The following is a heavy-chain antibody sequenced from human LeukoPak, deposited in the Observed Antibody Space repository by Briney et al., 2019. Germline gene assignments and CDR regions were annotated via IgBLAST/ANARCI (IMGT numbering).Heavy chain of an antibody. CDR3: ARVLVATIYGFDY. Sequence: PGGSLRLSCAASGFTFSSYSMNWVRQAPGKGLEWVSSISSSSSYIYYADSVKGRFTISRDNAKNSLYLQMNSLRAEDTAVYYCARVLVATIYGFDYWGQGTLVTVSS. CDR2: ISSSSSYI. CDR1: GFTFSSYS. J-gene: IGHJ4*02. D-gene: IGHD5-12*01. V-gene: IGHV3-21*01.